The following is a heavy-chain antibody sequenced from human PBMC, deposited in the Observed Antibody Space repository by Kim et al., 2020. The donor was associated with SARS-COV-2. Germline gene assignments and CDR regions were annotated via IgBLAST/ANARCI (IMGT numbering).Heavy chain of an antibody. CDR2: ITSSGRTV. CDR3: EPLRLAY. D-gene: IGHD3-16*01. J-gene: IGHJ4*02. V-gene: IGHV3-48*03. Sequence: GGSLRLSCAASGFTFSSYEMNWVRQAPGKGLEWVSYITSSGRTVYYADSVKGRFTISRDNAKNSLYLQMSSLRAEDTAVYYCEPLRLAYWGQGTLVTVSS. CDR1: GFTFSSYE.